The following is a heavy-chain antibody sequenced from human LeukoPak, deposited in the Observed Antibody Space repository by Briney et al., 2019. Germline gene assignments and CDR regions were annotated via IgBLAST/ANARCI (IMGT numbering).Heavy chain of an antibody. CDR2: IYYSGST. V-gene: IGHV4-39*01. CDR1: GGSISSSSYY. Sequence: SETLSLTCTVSGGSISSSSYYWGWIRQPPGKGLEWIGSIYYSGSTYYNPSLKSRVTISVDTSKNQFSLKLSSVTAADTAVYYCARGTDVATIEGWFDPWGQGTLVTVSS. D-gene: IGHD5-12*01. CDR3: ARGTDVATIEGWFDP. J-gene: IGHJ5*02.